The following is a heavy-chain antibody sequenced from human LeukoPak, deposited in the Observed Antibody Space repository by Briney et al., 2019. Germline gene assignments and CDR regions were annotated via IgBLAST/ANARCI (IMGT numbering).Heavy chain of an antibody. D-gene: IGHD2-15*01. J-gene: IGHJ6*02. V-gene: IGHV3-21*01. Sequence: GGSLRLSCAASGFTFSSYSMNWARQAPGKGLEWVSSISSSSSYIYYADSVKGRFTISRDNAKNSLYLQMNSLRAEDTAVYYCARYCSGGSCYHRDYYGMDVWGQGTTVTVSS. CDR3: ARYCSGGSCYHRDYYGMDV. CDR1: GFTFSSYS. CDR2: ISSSSSYI.